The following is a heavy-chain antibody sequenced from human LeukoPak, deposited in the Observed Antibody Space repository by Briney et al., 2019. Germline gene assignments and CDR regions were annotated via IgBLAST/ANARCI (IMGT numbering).Heavy chain of an antibody. CDR2: INPNSGGT. Sequence: ASVKVSCKASGNTFTGYYMHWVRQAPGQGLEWMGWINPNSGGTNDAQKFQGRVTMTRDTSISSAYMELSRLRSDDTAVYYCARRPQYCRGGACYDWGQGTLVTVSS. CDR3: ARRPQYCRGGACYD. J-gene: IGHJ4*02. V-gene: IGHV1-2*02. D-gene: IGHD2-15*01. CDR1: GNTFTGYY.